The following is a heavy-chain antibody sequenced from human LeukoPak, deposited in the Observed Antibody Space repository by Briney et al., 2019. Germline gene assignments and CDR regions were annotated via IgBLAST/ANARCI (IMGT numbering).Heavy chain of an antibody. CDR3: ARVVGAIDY. V-gene: IGHV4-4*02. J-gene: IGHJ4*02. Sequence: SETLSLTCAVSGGSISTSNWWNWVRQPPGKGLEWIGSIYYSGSTYYNPSLKSRVTISVDTSKNQFSLKLSSVTAADTAVYYCARVVGAIDYWGQGTLVTVSS. CDR1: GGSISTSNW. CDR2: IYYSGST. D-gene: IGHD3-16*01.